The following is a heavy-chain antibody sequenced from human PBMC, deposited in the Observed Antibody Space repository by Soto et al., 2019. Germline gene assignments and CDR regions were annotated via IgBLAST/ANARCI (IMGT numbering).Heavy chain of an antibody. CDR1: GGSISSSSYY. CDR3: ARIRFLEWLPNWFDP. Sequence: SETLSLTCTVSGGSISSSSYYWGWIRQPPGKGLEWIGSIYYSGSTYYNPSLKSRVTISVDTSKNQFSLKLSSVTAADTAVYYCARIRFLEWLPNWFDPWGQGTLVTVSS. V-gene: IGHV4-39*01. D-gene: IGHD3-3*01. CDR2: IYYSGST. J-gene: IGHJ5*02.